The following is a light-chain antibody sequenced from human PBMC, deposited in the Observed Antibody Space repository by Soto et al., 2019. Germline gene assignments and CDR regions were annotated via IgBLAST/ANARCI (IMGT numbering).Light chain of an antibody. Sequence: EIVLTQSPGTLALSPGERATLSCRASQSVSSSYLAWYQQRPGQAPRLLIYGASSRATGIPDRFSGSGSGTDFTLTISRLEPEDFAAYYCQQYGSSPLHTFGQGTKLEIK. CDR1: QSVSSSY. CDR3: QQYGSSPLHT. V-gene: IGKV3-20*01. CDR2: GAS. J-gene: IGKJ2*01.